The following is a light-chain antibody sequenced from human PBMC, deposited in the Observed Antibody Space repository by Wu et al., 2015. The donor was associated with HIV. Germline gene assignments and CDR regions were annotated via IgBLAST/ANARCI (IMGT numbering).Light chain of an antibody. CDR1: QRVSDY. V-gene: IGKV3-11*01. CDR2: DAS. CDR3: QQRGT. J-gene: IGKJ1*01. Sequence: EIVLTQSPATLSLSPGERATLSCRASQRVSDYLAWYQQKPGQAPRLLIYDASNRASGIPARFSGRGSGTDFTLTISSLEPEDSAVYYCQQRGTFGQGTKVEIK.